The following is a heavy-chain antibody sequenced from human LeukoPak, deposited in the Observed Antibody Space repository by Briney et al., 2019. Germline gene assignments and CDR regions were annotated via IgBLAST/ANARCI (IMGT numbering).Heavy chain of an antibody. V-gene: IGHV1-69*06. Sequence: SVKVSCKASVGIFTNYAISWVRQAPGQGLEWMGRFIPISATGKYAQQFQGRLTITADKSTTTAYMELSGLRSDDTAVYYCASLTHGGSGSYILDYWGQGTLVTVSS. CDR1: VGIFTNYA. J-gene: IGHJ4*02. CDR3: ASLTHGGSGSYILDY. D-gene: IGHD3-10*01. CDR2: FIPISATG.